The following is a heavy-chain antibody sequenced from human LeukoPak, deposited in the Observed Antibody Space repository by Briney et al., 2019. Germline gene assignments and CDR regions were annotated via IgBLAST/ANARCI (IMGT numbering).Heavy chain of an antibody. CDR3: ARSESQPRIAGLGAFDI. D-gene: IGHD6-13*01. J-gene: IGHJ3*02. CDR1: GYSFTSYW. V-gene: IGHV5-51*01. Sequence: GESLKISCKGSGYSFTSYWIGWVRQMPGKGLEWMGIIYPGDSDTRYSPSFQGQVTISADKSISTAYLQWSSLKASDTAVYYCARSESQPRIAGLGAFDIWGQGTMVTVSS. CDR2: IYPGDSDT.